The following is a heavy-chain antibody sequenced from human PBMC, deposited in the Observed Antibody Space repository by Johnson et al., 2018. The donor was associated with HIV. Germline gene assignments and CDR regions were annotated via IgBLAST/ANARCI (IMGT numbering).Heavy chain of an antibody. CDR1: GFTFSSYW. J-gene: IGHJ3*02. Sequence: VQLVESGGGLVQPGRSLRLSCAASGFTFSSYWMHWVRQAPGKGLEWVAFIRYDGSNKYYADSVKGRFTISRDNSKNTLFLQMNSLRAEDTAVYYCARGVYSSSWYGAFDIWGQGTMVTVSS. D-gene: IGHD6-13*01. V-gene: IGHV3-33*08. CDR3: ARGVYSSSWYGAFDI. CDR2: IRYDGSNK.